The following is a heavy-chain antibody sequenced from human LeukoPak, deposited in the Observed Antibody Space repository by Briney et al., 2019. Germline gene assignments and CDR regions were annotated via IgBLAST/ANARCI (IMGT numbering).Heavy chain of an antibody. CDR3: ARPAGGFGVVIIRYFDY. D-gene: IGHD3-3*01. J-gene: IGHJ4*02. CDR1: GFSFSGSA. Sequence: GGSLKLSCAASGFSFSGSATHWVRQASGKGLEWLGRIRSKANSYVTAYAASVEGRVTISRDDSANTAYLQMNSLRAEDTAVYYCARPAGGFGVVIIRYFDYWGQGTLVTVSS. V-gene: IGHV3-73*01. CDR2: IRSKANSYVT.